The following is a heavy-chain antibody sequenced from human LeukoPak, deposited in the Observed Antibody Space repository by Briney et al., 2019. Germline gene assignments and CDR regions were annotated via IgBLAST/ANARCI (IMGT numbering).Heavy chain of an antibody. V-gene: IGHV4-34*01. J-gene: IGHJ5*02. CDR2: INHSGRT. CDR3: ARGIRFGRWFDP. D-gene: IGHD3-16*01. Sequence: PSETLSLTCAVSGGSLSGNYWSWIRQPPGKGLEWIGEINHSGRTKYNPSLKSRVTISVDTSKNQFSLKLSSVTAADTAVYYCARGIRFGRWFDPWGQGTLVTVSS. CDR1: GGSLSGNY.